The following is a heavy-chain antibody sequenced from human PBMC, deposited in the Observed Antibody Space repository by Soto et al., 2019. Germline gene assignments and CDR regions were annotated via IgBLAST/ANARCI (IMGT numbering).Heavy chain of an antibody. CDR3: AKDRYSYYYDSSGYGFDY. Sequence: PGGSLRLSCAASGFTFSSYAMSWVRQAPGKGLEWVSAISGSGGSTYYADSVKGRFTISRDNSKNTLYLQMNSLRAEDTAVYYCAKDRYSYYYDSSGYGFDYWGQGTLVTVSS. CDR2: ISGSGGST. J-gene: IGHJ4*02. D-gene: IGHD3-22*01. CDR1: GFTFSSYA. V-gene: IGHV3-23*01.